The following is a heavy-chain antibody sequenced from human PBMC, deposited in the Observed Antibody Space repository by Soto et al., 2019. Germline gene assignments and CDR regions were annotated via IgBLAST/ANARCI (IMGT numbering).Heavy chain of an antibody. CDR1: GFTFSSYA. CDR3: ASQRGIVVVVAADY. CDR2: ISGSGGST. V-gene: IGHV3-23*01. D-gene: IGHD2-15*01. J-gene: IGHJ4*02. Sequence: GGSLRLSCVASGFTFSSYAMSWVRQAPGKGLEWVSAISGSGGSTYYADSVKGGLTISRDNSKNTLYLQMNSLRAEDTAVYYCASQRGIVVVVAADYWGQGTLVTVSS.